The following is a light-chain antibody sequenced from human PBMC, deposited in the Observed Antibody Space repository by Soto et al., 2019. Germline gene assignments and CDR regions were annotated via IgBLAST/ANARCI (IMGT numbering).Light chain of an antibody. CDR1: QSVRTK. V-gene: IGKV3-15*01. J-gene: IGKJ5*01. CDR2: GAS. Sequence: EIVMTQSPDTLYVSPGEGATLSCRASQSVRTKLAWYQQKAGQAPRLLIYGASTRATGIPDRFSGSGSGTEFTLDISRLQSEYFAVYYCQQYNSWHPITCGRGTRLQIK. CDR3: QQYNSWHPIT.